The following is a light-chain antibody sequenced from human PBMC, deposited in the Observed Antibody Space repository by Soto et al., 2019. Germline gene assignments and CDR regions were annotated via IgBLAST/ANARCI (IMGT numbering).Light chain of an antibody. CDR1: SSNIGAGYD. V-gene: IGLV1-40*01. J-gene: IGLJ2*01. Sequence: QSVLTQPPSVSGAPGQRVTISCTGSSSNIGAGYDVHWYQQLPGTAPKLLIYGNSNRPSGVPDRFSGSKSGTSASLAIIGLQAEDEADYYCQSYDSSLSGSLFGGGTKLTVL. CDR2: GNS. CDR3: QSYDSSLSGSL.